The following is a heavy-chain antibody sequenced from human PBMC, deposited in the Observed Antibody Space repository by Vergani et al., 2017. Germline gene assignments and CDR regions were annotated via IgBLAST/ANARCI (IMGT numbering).Heavy chain of an antibody. CDR1: GGTFSSYA. Sequence: QVQLVQSGAEVKKPGSSVKVSCKASGGTFSSYAISWVRQAPGQGLEWMAGIIPIFGKANYAQKFQGRVTITADESTSTAYMELSSLRSEDTAVYYCARPYSSGWYAGSKNAFDIWGQGTMVTVSS. CDR3: ARPYSSGWYAGSKNAFDI. CDR2: IIPIFGKA. V-gene: IGHV1-69*01. J-gene: IGHJ3*02. D-gene: IGHD6-19*01.